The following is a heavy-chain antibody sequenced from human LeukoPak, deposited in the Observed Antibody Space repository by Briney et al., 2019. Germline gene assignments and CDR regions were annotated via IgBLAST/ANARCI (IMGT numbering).Heavy chain of an antibody. CDR2: INWSGKST. CDR3: ARAPITSPFYFDY. J-gene: IGHJ4*02. CDR1: GFAFDEHG. V-gene: IGHV3-20*04. D-gene: IGHD2-2*01. Sequence: GGSLRLSCTASGFAFDEHGITWVRQVPGKGLEWVAGINWSGKSTSYGDPVRGRFTISRDNAKNSLSLQMDSLRAEDTALYYCARAPITSPFYFDYWGQGTLVTVSS.